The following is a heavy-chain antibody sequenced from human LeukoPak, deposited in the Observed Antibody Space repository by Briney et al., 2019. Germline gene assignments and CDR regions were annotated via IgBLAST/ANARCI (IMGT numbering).Heavy chain of an antibody. CDR3: ARDGGTAAAGTHHFDY. J-gene: IGHJ4*02. CDR1: GFTSSQYF. D-gene: IGHD6-13*01. CDR2: IGSSSSII. Sequence: GGSLRLSCVVSGFTSSQYFMSWVRQAPGKGLEWISYIGSSSSIIYYADSVKGRFTISRDNADNSLYLQMNSLRAEDTAVYYCARDGGTAAAGTHHFDYWGQGTLVTVSS. V-gene: IGHV3-48*01.